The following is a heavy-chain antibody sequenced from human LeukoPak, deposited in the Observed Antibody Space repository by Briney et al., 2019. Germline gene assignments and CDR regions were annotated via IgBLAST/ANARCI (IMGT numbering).Heavy chain of an antibody. CDR2: ISTSSSYI. D-gene: IGHD3-10*01. J-gene: IGHJ5*02. CDR3: AKDLMRNLWFGES. Sequence: PGGSLRLSCAASGFTFDDYGMSWVRQAPGKGLEWVSSISTSSSYIYYADSVKGRFTISRDNSWNTLYLEMHSLRAEDTAVYYCAKDLMRNLWFGESWGQGTLVTVSS. CDR1: GFTFDDYG. V-gene: IGHV3-21*01.